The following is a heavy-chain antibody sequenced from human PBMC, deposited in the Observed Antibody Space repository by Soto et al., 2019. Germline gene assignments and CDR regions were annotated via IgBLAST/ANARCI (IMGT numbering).Heavy chain of an antibody. Sequence: PGGSLRLSCAASGFTFSNYGMTWVRQAPGKGLEWVSSITSESSYIYYADSLKGRFTISRDNAKNSLYLQMNSLRAEDTAVYYWARVDGYTYPNDYWGQGTLVTVSS. D-gene: IGHD5-12*01. CDR2: ITSESSYI. J-gene: IGHJ4*02. CDR3: ARVDGYTYPNDY. V-gene: IGHV3-21*01. CDR1: GFTFSNYG.